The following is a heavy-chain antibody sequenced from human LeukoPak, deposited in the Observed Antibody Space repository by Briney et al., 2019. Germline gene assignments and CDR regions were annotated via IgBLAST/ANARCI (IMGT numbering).Heavy chain of an antibody. Sequence: GGSLRLSCVASEFTFSNYWIHWVRQAPGKGLVWVSRIRGDGIVTNYADSVEGRFTVSRDNAKNTVHLQMNSLRAEDTAVYYCARLVPENYGMDVWGQGTTVTVSS. D-gene: IGHD2-8*02. CDR3: ARLVPENYGMDV. CDR1: EFTFSNYW. J-gene: IGHJ6*02. V-gene: IGHV3-74*01. CDR2: IRGDGIVT.